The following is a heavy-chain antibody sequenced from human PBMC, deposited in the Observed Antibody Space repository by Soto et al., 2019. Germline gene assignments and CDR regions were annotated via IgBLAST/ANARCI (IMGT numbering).Heavy chain of an antibody. V-gene: IGHV1-18*01. J-gene: IGHJ4*02. CDR2: ISAHSGDT. Sequence: QVNLVQSGAEVKKPGASVKVSCKASDYTFSKYALTWVRRAPGQGLEWMGWISAHSGDTNYAQKFQGRVTMTTDTSTSTAYLELRSLTSDDTAVYYCARAITTMFVAPAYWGQGTLVTVSS. D-gene: IGHD5-12*01. CDR3: ARAITTMFVAPAY. CDR1: DYTFSKYA.